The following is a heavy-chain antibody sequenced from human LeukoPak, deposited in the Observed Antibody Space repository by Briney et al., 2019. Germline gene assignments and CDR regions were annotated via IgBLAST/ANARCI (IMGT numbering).Heavy chain of an antibody. CDR2: ISGSGGST. J-gene: IGHJ4*02. V-gene: IGHV3-23*01. CDR3: ARHDYDTGFDY. D-gene: IGHD3-22*01. Sequence: GGSLRLSCAASGFTFSSYAMSWVRQAPGKGLEWVSAISGSGGSTYYADSVKGRFTISRDNSKNTLNLQMNSLRAEDTAVYYCARHDYDTGFDYWGQGTLVTVSS. CDR1: GFTFSSYA.